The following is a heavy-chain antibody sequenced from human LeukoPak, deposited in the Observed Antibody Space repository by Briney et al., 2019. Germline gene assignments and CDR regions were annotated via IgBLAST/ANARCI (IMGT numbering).Heavy chain of an antibody. Sequence: GASVKVSCKASGYTFTSYAMNWVRQAPGQGLEWMGWINTNTGNPTYAQGFTGRFVFSSDTSVSTAYLQISSLKAEDTAVYYCAREVSPRGALLWFGESTYNWFDPWGQGTLVTVSS. CDR2: INTNTGNP. CDR1: GYTFTSYA. J-gene: IGHJ5*02. V-gene: IGHV7-4-1*02. CDR3: AREVSPRGALLWFGESTYNWFDP. D-gene: IGHD3-10*01.